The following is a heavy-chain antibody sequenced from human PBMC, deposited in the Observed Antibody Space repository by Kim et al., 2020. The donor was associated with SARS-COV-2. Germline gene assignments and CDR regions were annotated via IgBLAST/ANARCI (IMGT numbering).Heavy chain of an antibody. CDR3: ARHSSSGSWYENLDY. V-gene: IGHV4-39*01. Sequence: SETLSLTCTVSGGSISSSSYYWGWIRQPPGKGLEWIGSIYYSGSTYYNPSLKSRVTISVDTSKNQFSLKLSSVTAADTAVYYCARHSSSGSWYENLDYWGQGTLVTVSS. D-gene: IGHD6-13*01. CDR2: IYYSGST. J-gene: IGHJ4*02. CDR1: GGSISSSSYY.